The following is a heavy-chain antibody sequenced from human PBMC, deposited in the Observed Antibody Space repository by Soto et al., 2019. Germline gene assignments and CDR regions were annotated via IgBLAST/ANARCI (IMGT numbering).Heavy chain of an antibody. CDR1: GGSFSGYY. J-gene: IGHJ4*02. V-gene: IGHV4-34*01. D-gene: IGHD1-26*01. Sequence: QVQLQQWGAGLLKPSETLSLTCAVYGGSFSGYYWSWIRQPPGKGLEWIGESNHRGSTNYNPSLKSRVTISVDTSKNQFSLELSSVTAADTAVYYCVRGLGLVEAHKALDYWGQGTLVTVSS. CDR3: VRGLGLVEAHKALDY. CDR2: SNHRGST.